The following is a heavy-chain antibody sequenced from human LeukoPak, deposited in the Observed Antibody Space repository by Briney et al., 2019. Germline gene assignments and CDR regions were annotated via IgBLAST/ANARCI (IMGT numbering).Heavy chain of an antibody. CDR3: AREVSDYDILTGWIDH. V-gene: IGHV4-61*02. CDR2: IYTSGTT. Sequence: SETLSLTCTVSGVSISSGSYYWSWIRQPAGKGLEWIGRIYTSGTTNYNPSLKSRVTISVGTSKSQFSLKLSSVTAADTAVYYCAREVSDYDILTGWIDHWGQGALVSVSS. J-gene: IGHJ4*02. D-gene: IGHD3-9*01. CDR1: GVSISSGSYY.